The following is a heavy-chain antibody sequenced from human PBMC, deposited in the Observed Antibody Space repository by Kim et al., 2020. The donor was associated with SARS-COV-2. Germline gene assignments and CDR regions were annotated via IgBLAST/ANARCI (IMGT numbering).Heavy chain of an antibody. V-gene: IGHV1-69*04. CDR2: IIPVLDMP. CDR3: ARIFGVPVAGHLPRGKYHYYYMDV. Sequence: ASVKVSCKASGGTFSSYGITWVRQAPGQGLEWMGRIIPVLDMPTYAQKFQGRVTISADTSTSTAYMELSSLRSEDTAVYYCARIFGVPVAGHLPRGKYHYYYMDVWGKGTTVTVSS. J-gene: IGHJ6*03. CDR1: GGTFSSYG. D-gene: IGHD2-2*01.